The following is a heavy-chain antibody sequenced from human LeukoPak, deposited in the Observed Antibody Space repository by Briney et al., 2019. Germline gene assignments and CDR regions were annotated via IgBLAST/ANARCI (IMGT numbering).Heavy chain of an antibody. CDR1: GGSISSCY. J-gene: IGHJ3*02. CDR3: ARDCSGYYAFDI. D-gene: IGHD6-13*01. Sequence: KPSETLSLTCTVSGGSISSCYWSWIRQPPGKGLEWIGSIYYSGSTYYNPSLKSRVSISVDTSKNQFSLKLSSVTAADTALYYCARDCSGYYAFDIWGRGTMVTVSS. V-gene: IGHV4-59*12. CDR2: IYYSGST.